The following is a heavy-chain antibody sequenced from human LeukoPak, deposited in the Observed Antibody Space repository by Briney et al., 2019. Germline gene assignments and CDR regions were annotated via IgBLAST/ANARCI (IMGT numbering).Heavy chain of an antibody. V-gene: IGHV3-7*01. CDR1: GFTFSSYW. CDR2: IKKDGSER. Sequence: GGSLRLSCAASGFTFSSYWMHWVRQAPGKGLEGGANIKKDGSERYYVDSVKGRFTISRDNTKKSLYLQMNTLRAEDTAVYYCARDLAGPPQEAFDIWGQGTMVTVSS. J-gene: IGHJ3*02. CDR3: ARDLAGPPQEAFDI.